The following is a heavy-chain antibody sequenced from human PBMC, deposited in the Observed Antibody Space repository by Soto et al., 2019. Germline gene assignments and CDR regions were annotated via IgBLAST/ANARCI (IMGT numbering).Heavy chain of an antibody. CDR3: ARHSKYYYDSSGYGY. D-gene: IGHD3-22*01. V-gene: IGHV5-10-1*01. J-gene: IGHJ4*02. CDR2: IDPSDSYT. CDR1: GYSFTSYW. Sequence: PGESLKIPCKGSGYSFTSYWISWVRQMPGKGLEWMGRIDPSDSYTNYSPSFQGHVTISADKSISTAYLQWSSLKASDTAMYYCARHSKYYYDSSGYGYWGQGTLVTVSS.